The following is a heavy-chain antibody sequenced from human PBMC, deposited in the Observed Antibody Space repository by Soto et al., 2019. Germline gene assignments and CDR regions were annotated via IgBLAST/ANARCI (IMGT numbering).Heavy chain of an antibody. V-gene: IGHV1-3*01. D-gene: IGHD6-19*01. Sequence: AASVKVSCKASGYTFTSYAMHWVRQAPGQRLEWMGWINAGNGNTKYSQKFQGRVTITRDTSASTAYMELSSLRSEDTAVYYCARPHYIAVELEAFDIWGQGTMVTV. CDR2: INAGNGNT. J-gene: IGHJ3*02. CDR1: GYTFTSYA. CDR3: ARPHYIAVELEAFDI.